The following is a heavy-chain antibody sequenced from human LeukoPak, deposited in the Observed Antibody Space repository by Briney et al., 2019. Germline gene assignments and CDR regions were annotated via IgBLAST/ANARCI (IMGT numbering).Heavy chain of an antibody. CDR2: ISAHNGKT. D-gene: IGHD4-11*01. V-gene: IGHV1-18*01. CDR1: GYTFTSYG. CDR3: ARAGTTLLLDY. J-gene: IGHJ4*02. Sequence: EASVKVSCKASGYTFTSYGIIWVRQAPGQGLRWMGWISAHNGKTNYAQNLQGRVTMTTDTSTNTVYLELRSLTSDDTAVYYCARAGTTLLLDYWGQGTLVTVSS.